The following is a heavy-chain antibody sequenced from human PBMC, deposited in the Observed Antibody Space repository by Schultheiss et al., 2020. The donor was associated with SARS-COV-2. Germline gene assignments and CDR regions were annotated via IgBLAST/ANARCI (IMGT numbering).Heavy chain of an antibody. Sequence: GESLKISCAASGFTFSSYGMHWVRQAPGKGLEWVAVISYDGSNKYYADSVKGRFTISRDNSKNTLYLQMNSLRAEDTAVYYCANVGYCSGGSCYNYWGQGTLVTVSS. V-gene: IGHV3-30*18. CDR2: ISYDGSNK. CDR1: GFTFSSYG. CDR3: ANVGYCSGGSCYNY. D-gene: IGHD2-15*01. J-gene: IGHJ4*02.